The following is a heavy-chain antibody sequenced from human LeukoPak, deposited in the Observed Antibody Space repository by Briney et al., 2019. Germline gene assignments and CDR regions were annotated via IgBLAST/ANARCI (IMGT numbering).Heavy chain of an antibody. V-gene: IGHV3-49*03. CDR3: TRDDGGYYYVTGDY. CDR1: GFTFGDYA. J-gene: IGHJ4*02. Sequence: GGSLRLSCTASGFTFGDYAMSWFRQAPGKGLEWVGFIRSKAYGGTTEYAASVKGRFTISRDDSKSIAYLQMNSLKTEDTAVYYCTRDDGGYYYVTGDYWGQGTLVTVSS. D-gene: IGHD3-22*01. CDR2: IRSKAYGGTT.